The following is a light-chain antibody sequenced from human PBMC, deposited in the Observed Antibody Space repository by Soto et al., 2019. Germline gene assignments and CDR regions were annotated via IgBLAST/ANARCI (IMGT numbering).Light chain of an antibody. V-gene: IGKV1-39*01. Sequence: DIQMTQSPSSLSASVGDRVTITCRASQSINRYINWYQQKSGKAPKLLINAASSLQSGVPSRFSGSGYGTDFTLTISNLQPEDFATYYCQQTYTTPFTFGPGTKVDIK. J-gene: IGKJ3*01. CDR2: AAS. CDR3: QQTYTTPFT. CDR1: QSINRY.